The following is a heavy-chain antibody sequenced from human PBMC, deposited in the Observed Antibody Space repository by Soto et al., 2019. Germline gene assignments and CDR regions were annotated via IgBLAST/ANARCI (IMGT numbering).Heavy chain of an antibody. V-gene: IGHV1-2*02. Sequence: QVQLVQSGAEVKKPGASVKVSCKASGYTFTGYYMHWVRQAPGQGLEWMGWINPNSGGTNYAQKFHVRVTVTRDTSISTSYMELSMLRSDDTAVYYGARERDGYNSFDYCGQGTLVTVSS. CDR3: ARERDGYNSFDY. CDR2: INPNSGGT. J-gene: IGHJ4*02. D-gene: IGHD5-12*01. CDR1: GYTFTGYY.